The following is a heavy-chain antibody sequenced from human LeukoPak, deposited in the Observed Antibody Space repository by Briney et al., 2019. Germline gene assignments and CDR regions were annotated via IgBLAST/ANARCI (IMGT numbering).Heavy chain of an antibody. CDR1: RFTFSDYP. CDR2: ISESGDKT. V-gene: IGHV3-23*01. D-gene: IGHD1-26*01. CDR3: AKETKVGSKTMAYFQD. Sequence: RGSLRLSCGAFRFTFSDYPMTWVRQAPGKGLEWVSLISESGDKTYYADSVKGRFTISRDNSKNTLSLQMNGLTVEDTAFYYCAKETKVGSKTMAYFQDWGQGTLVTVSS. J-gene: IGHJ1*01.